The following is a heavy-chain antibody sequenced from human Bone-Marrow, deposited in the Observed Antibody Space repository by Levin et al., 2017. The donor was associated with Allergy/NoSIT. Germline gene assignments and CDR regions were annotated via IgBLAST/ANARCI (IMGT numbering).Heavy chain of an antibody. J-gene: IGHJ6*02. D-gene: IGHD6-13*01. Sequence: GASVKVSCKASGYTFTSYAMNWVRQAPGQGLEWMGWINTNTGNPTYAQGFTGRFVFSLDTSVSTAYLQISSLKAEDTAVYYCARDRYPAIPGYSSSWEPYDYYGMDVWGQGTTVTVSS. CDR1: GYTFTSYA. CDR2: INTNTGNP. CDR3: ARDRYPAIPGYSSSWEPYDYYGMDV. V-gene: IGHV7-4-1*02.